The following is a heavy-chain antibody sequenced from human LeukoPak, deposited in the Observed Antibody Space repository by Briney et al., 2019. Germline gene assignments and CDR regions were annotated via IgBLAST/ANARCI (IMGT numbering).Heavy chain of an antibody. CDR1: GGSISSSNW. Sequence: SETLSLTCAVSGGSISSSNWWSWVRQPPGKGLEWIGEIYHSGSTNYSPSLKSRVTISVDKSKNQFSLKLSSVTAADTAVYYCARYYYDEGYFDYWGQGTLVTVSS. D-gene: IGHD3-22*01. V-gene: IGHV4-4*02. J-gene: IGHJ4*02. CDR2: IYHSGST. CDR3: ARYYYDEGYFDY.